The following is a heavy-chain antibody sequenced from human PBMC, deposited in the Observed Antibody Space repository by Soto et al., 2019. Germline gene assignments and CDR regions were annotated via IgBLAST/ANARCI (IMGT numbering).Heavy chain of an antibody. CDR1: GFSFSTFD. Sequence: GGSLRLSCEASGFSFSTFDVSWVRQAPGKGLQCVSFIRGSDGTTYYADSVRGRFTISRDNSRNTLYLQMNSLRADDTAVYYCARDYSSYGPFDYWGQGTLVTVSS. J-gene: IGHJ4*02. V-gene: IGHV3-23*01. CDR2: IRGSDGTT. CDR3: ARDYSSYGPFDY. D-gene: IGHD5-18*01.